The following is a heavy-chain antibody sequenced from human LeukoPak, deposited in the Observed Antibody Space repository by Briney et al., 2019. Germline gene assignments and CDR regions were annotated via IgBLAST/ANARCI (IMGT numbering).Heavy chain of an antibody. CDR3: ARAHYDSSGYSFDY. V-gene: IGHV3-23*01. CDR2: ISGSGGST. Sequence: SGGSLRLSCAASGFTFSSYAMSWVRQAPGKGLEWVSAISGSGGSTYYADSVKGRFTISRDNSKNTLYLQLNSLRAEDTAVYYCARAHYDSSGYSFDYWGQGTLVTVSS. D-gene: IGHD3-22*01. J-gene: IGHJ4*02. CDR1: GFTFSSYA.